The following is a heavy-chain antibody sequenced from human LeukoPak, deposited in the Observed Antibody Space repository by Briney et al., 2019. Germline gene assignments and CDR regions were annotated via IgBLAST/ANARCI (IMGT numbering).Heavy chain of an antibody. V-gene: IGHV3-23*01. J-gene: IGHJ3*02. CDR2: FSGSGDNT. Sequence: PGGSLRLSCAASGFTFSSYAMSWVRQAPGKGLEWVSGFSGSGDNTYYAEYVKGRFTISRDNSKNTLYLQMNSLRAEDTAVYYCARGALAGPFDAFDIWGQGTMVTVSS. CDR1: GFTFSSYA. D-gene: IGHD2-15*01. CDR3: ARGALAGPFDAFDI.